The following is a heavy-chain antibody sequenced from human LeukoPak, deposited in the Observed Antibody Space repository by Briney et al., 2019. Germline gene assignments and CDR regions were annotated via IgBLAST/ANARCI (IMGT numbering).Heavy chain of an antibody. Sequence: PETLSLTCTVSGGSISSDSYYWGWIRQPPGKGLEWIGSIYYSGSTYYNPSLKSRVTISVDTSKTQFSLKLSSVTAADTALYCCARHSRYSGSKIDYWGQGTLVTVSS. D-gene: IGHD1-26*01. V-gene: IGHV4-39*01. CDR3: ARHSRYSGSKIDY. CDR2: IYYSGST. J-gene: IGHJ4*02. CDR1: GGSISSDSYY.